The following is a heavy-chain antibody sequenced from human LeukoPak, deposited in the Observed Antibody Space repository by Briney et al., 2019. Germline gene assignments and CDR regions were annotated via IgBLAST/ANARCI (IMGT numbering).Heavy chain of an antibody. CDR1: GGSICSYY. Sequence: SETLSLTCTVSGGSICSYYWSWIRQPPGKGLEWIGYIYYSGSTNYNPCLKSRVTISVDTSKNQFSLKLSSVTAADTAVYYCARDALRYYYYYMDVWGKGTTVTVSS. CDR2: IYYSGST. J-gene: IGHJ6*03. D-gene: IGHD3-16*01. V-gene: IGHV4-59*01. CDR3: ARDALRYYYYYMDV.